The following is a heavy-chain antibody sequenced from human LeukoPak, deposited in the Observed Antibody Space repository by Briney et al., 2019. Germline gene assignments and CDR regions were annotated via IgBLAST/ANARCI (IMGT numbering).Heavy chain of an antibody. CDR1: GGSISSYY. J-gene: IGHJ4*02. D-gene: IGHD3-3*01. Sequence: SETLSLTCTVSGGSISSYYWSWIRQPPGKGLEWIGSIYYSASTYYNPSLKSRVTISVDTSKNQFSLKLSSVTAADTAVYYCARATNYDFWSGYYMYFDYWGQGTLVTVSS. CDR2: IYYSAST. V-gene: IGHV4-39*01. CDR3: ARATNYDFWSGYYMYFDY.